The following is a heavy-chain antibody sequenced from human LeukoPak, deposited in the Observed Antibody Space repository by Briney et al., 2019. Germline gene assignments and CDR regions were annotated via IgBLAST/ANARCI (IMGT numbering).Heavy chain of an antibody. J-gene: IGHJ4*02. V-gene: IGHV4-30-2*01. CDR1: GGSISSGGYS. CDR2: IYHGGST. CDR3: ARGRCSGGSCYPDY. D-gene: IGHD2-15*01. Sequence: PSEALSLTCAVSGGSISSGGYSWSWLRQPPGKGLEWIGYIYHGGSTYYNPSLKSRVTISVDRSKNQFSLKLSSVTAADTAVYYCARGRCSGGSCYPDYWGQGTLVTVSS.